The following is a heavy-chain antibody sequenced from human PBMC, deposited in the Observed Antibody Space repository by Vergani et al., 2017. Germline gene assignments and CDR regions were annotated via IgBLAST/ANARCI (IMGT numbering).Heavy chain of an antibody. D-gene: IGHD3-22*01. J-gene: IGHJ6*03. V-gene: IGHV6-1*01. CDR2: TYFMSKWYN. CDR3: AREDISLTVEGANYMDI. CDR1: GDRVSNKSAG. Sequence: QVQLHQSGPGLVKPSQTLSLTCAISGDRVSNKSAGWNWIRQSPSRGIERLGRTYFMSKWYNDYAASVKSRMTINSDTSKNLFSLQLQSVTPEDTAVYYCAREDISLTVEGANYMDIWGKGTTVTVSS.